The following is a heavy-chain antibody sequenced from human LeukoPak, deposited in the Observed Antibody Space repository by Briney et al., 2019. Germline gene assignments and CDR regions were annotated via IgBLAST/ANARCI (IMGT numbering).Heavy chain of an antibody. CDR2: IYYSGST. CDR1: GGSISSSSYY. CDR3: ARAKDPYYYDSSGYYYDY. Sequence: SETLSLTCTVSGGSISSSSYYWGWIRQPPGKGLEWIGSIYYSGSTYYNPSLKSRVTISVDTSKNQFSLKLSSVTAADTAVYYCARAKDPYYYDSSGYYYDYWGQGTLVTVSS. V-gene: IGHV4-39*07. D-gene: IGHD3-22*01. J-gene: IGHJ4*02.